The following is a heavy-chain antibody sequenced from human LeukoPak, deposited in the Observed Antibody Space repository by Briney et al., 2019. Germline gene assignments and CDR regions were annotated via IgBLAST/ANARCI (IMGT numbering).Heavy chain of an antibody. CDR1: GGSISSYY. J-gene: IGHJ4*02. Sequence: SETLSLTCTVSGGSISSYYWSWIRQPPGKGLEWIGYIYYSGSTNYNPSLKSRVTISVDTSKNQFSLKLSSVTAADTAVYYCASHNPSPTVTPFDYWGQGTLVTVSS. CDR3: ASHNPSPTVTPFDY. CDR2: IYYSGST. D-gene: IGHD4-17*01. V-gene: IGHV4-59*01.